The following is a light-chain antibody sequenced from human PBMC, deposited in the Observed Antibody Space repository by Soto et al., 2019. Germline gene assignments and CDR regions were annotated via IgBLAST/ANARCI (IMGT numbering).Light chain of an antibody. J-gene: IGKJ3*01. V-gene: IGKV1-13*02. CDR2: DAS. CDR1: QDISRD. CDR3: QQAYSCPCT. Sequence: AIQLTQSPSSLSASVGDRVTITCRVSQDISRDLVWYQQKPGRAPRLLIYDASTLESAVPSRFSGSGSGTDFILTLSSLQPEDFATYYCQQAYSCPCTFGPGTKVDLK.